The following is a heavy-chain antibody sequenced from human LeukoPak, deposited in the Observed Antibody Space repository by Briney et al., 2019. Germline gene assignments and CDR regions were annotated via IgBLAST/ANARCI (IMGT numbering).Heavy chain of an antibody. Sequence: PSETLSLTCTVSGYSISSGYYWGWIRQPPGKGLEWIGSIYHSGSTYYNPSLKSRVTISVDTSKNQFSLKLSSVTAADTAVYYCARVAGIRGDAFDIWGQGTMVTVSS. CDR3: ARVAGIRGDAFDI. V-gene: IGHV4-38-2*02. J-gene: IGHJ3*02. D-gene: IGHD6-19*01. CDR2: IYHSGST. CDR1: GYSISSGYY.